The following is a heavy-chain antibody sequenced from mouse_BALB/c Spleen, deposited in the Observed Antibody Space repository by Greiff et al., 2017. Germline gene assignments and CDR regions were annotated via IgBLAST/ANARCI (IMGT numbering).Heavy chain of an antibody. CDR2: IRNKANGYTT. D-gene: IGHD1-1*01. CDR1: GFTFTDYY. V-gene: IGHV7-3*02. J-gene: IGHJ4*01. Sequence: EVHLVESGGGLVQPGGSLRLSCATSGFTFTDYYMSWVRQPPGKALEWLGFIRNKANGYTTEYSASVKGRFTISRDNSQSILYLQMNTLRAEDSATYYCARDSYGSSGSYAMDYWGQGTSVTVSS. CDR3: ARDSYGSSGSYAMDY.